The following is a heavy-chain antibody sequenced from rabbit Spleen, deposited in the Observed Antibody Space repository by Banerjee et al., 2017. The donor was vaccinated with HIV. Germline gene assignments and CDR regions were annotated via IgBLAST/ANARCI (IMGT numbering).Heavy chain of an antibody. CDR1: GVSFSGDSY. Sequence: QWLEESGGHLVKSGASLTLTCIASGVSFSGDSYMCWGRQAPGKGLEWIACIDTGSSGFTYFASWAKGRFTISKTSSPTVTLQMTSLTAADTATYFCARDTSSRFSSYGMDLWGQGTLVTVS. V-gene: IGHV1S40*01. D-gene: IGHD1-1*01. CDR2: IDTGSSGFT. J-gene: IGHJ6*01. CDR3: ARDTSSRFSSYGMDL.